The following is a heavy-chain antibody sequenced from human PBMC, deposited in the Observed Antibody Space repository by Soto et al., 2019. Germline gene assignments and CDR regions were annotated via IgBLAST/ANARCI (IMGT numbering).Heavy chain of an antibody. CDR1: GFTFSSYA. D-gene: IGHD3-3*01. CDR3: AKDPIPYDFCSGYPYNWFDP. Sequence: EVQLLESGGGLVQPGGSLRLSCAASGFTFSSYAMSWVRQAPGKGLEWVSAISGSGGSTYYADSVKGRFTISRDNSKNTLYLQMNCLRVEDTAVYYCAKDPIPYDFCSGYPYNWFDPWGQGTLVTVSS. J-gene: IGHJ5*02. V-gene: IGHV3-23*01. CDR2: ISGSGGST.